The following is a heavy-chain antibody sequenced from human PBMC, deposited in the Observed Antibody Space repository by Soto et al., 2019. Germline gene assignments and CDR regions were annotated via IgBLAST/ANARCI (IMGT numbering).Heavy chain of an antibody. J-gene: IGHJ4*02. Sequence: GGSLRLSCSASGFTFSSYAMHWVRQAPGKGLEYVSAISSNGGSTYYADSVKGRFTISRDNSKNTLYLQMSSLRAEDTAVYYCVIISKYYDILTGYYNDFDYWGQGTLVTVAS. CDR3: VIISKYYDILTGYYNDFDY. D-gene: IGHD3-9*01. CDR1: GFTFSSYA. CDR2: ISSNGGST. V-gene: IGHV3-64D*08.